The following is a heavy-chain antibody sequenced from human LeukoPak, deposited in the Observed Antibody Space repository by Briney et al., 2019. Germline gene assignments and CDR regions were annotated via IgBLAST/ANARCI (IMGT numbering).Heavy chain of an antibody. CDR3: ARGRRELTTVTTTHGDY. CDR1: AGSFIGYY. D-gene: IGHD4-17*01. V-gene: IGHV4-34*01. Sequence: SETLSLTCAVYAGSFIGYYWSWIRQHPGKGLEWIGEINHSGSTNYNPSLKSRVTISVGTSKNQFSLKLSSVTAADTAVYYCARGRRELTTVTTTHGDYWGQGTLVTVSS. J-gene: IGHJ4*02. CDR2: INHSGST.